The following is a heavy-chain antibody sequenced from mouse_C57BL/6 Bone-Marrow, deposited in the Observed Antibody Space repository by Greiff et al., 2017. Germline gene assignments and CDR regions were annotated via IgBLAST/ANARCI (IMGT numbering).Heavy chain of an antibody. D-gene: IGHD1-1*01. V-gene: IGHV1-72*01. CDR2: IDPNSGGT. CDR3: ARDYYGSSYWFAY. CDR1: GYTFTSYW. J-gene: IGHJ3*01. Sequence: QVQLKQPGAELVKPGASVTLSCKASGYTFTSYWMHWVKQRPGRGLEWIGRIDPNSGGTKYNEKFKSKATLTVDKPSSTAYMQLSSLTSEDSAVYYCARDYYGSSYWFAYWGQGTLVTVSA.